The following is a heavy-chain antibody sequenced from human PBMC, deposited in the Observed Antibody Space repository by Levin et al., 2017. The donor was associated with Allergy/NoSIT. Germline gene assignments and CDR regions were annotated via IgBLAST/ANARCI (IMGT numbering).Heavy chain of an antibody. J-gene: IGHJ6*03. CDR1: GYTFTGYY. CDR2: INPNSGGT. CDR3: ARDNGYGFYYYYMDV. D-gene: IGHD5-18*01. V-gene: IGHV1-2*02. Sequence: GASVKVSCKASGYTFTGYYMHWVRQAPGQGLEWMGWINPNSGGTNYAQKFQGRVTMTRDTSISTAYMELSRLRSDDTAVYYCARDNGYGFYYYYMDVWGKGTTVTVSS.